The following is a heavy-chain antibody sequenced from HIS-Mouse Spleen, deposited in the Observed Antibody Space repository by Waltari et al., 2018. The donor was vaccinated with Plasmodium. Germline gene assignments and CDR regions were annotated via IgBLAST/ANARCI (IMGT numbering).Heavy chain of an antibody. J-gene: IGHJ1*01. CDR3: ARVLGYKAAAGTFVEYFQH. CDR2: NNPNRGGK. V-gene: IGHV1-2*02. Sequence: QVQLVQSGAEVKKPGASVKVSCKASGYTFTGYYMHWVRQAPGQGLEWMGWNNPNRGGKNYAKKFQGRVTMTRDTSISTAYMELSRLRSDDTAVYYCARVLGYKAAAGTFVEYFQHWGQGTLVTVSS. CDR1: GYTFTGYY. D-gene: IGHD6-13*01.